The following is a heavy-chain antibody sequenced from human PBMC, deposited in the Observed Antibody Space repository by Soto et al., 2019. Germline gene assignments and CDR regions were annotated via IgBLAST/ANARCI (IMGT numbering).Heavy chain of an antibody. J-gene: IGHJ4*01. CDR3: ARDPSPYTSGWYGIDF. D-gene: IGHD6-19*01. CDR2: MSYDGTNT. Sequence: GGSLRLSCTASGFMFSAYAMLWVRQAPGKGLEWVAAMSYDGTNTYYADSLKGRFTISRDNSKNTLFLQMSSLTADDSAVYYCARDPSPYTSGWYGIDFWGLGTLVTVSS. CDR1: GFMFSAYA. V-gene: IGHV3-30-3*01.